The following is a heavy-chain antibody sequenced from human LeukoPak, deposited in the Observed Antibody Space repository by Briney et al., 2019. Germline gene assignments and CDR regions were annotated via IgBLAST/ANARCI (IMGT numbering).Heavy chain of an antibody. CDR1: GYTFTSYY. CDR3: ARAVLVQTYDY. D-gene: IGHD2-8*02. V-gene: IGHV1-46*03. Sequence: GASVKVSCKASGYTFTSYYMHWVRQAPGQGLEWLGIINPSGGSTSYAQKFQGRVTMTRDTSASTVYMELSSLRSEDTAVYYCARAVLVQTYDYWGQGTLVTVSS. CDR2: INPSGGST. J-gene: IGHJ4*02.